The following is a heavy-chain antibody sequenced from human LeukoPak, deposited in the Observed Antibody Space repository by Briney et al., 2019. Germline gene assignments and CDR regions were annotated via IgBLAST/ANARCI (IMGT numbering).Heavy chain of an antibody. CDR2: IRYDGNNK. Sequence: PGGSLRLSCAASGFTFRSYGMHWVRQAPGKGLEWVAFIRYDGNNKYYADSVKGRPTISRDNSKNTVYLQMNSLRAEDTAVYYCAKDPTHFRVWDDYDNTRLNYWGQGTLVTVSS. CDR3: AKDPTHFRVWDDYDNTRLNY. V-gene: IGHV3-30*02. D-gene: IGHD3-22*01. J-gene: IGHJ4*02. CDR1: GFTFRSYG.